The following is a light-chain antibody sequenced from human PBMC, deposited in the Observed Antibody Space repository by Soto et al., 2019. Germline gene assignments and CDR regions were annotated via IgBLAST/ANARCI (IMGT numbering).Light chain of an antibody. J-gene: IGKJ1*01. CDR1: QSGSSN. CDR2: VAS. CDR3: QPYNNWPPEK. Sequence: EIVMTQSPATLSVSPGERATLSCRASQSGSSNLAWYQQKPGQAPRLLIYVASTRATGVPARFSGSGSGTEFTLTISSLQSEDFAIYYCQPYNNWPPEKFGQGTKVEIK. V-gene: IGKV3-15*01.